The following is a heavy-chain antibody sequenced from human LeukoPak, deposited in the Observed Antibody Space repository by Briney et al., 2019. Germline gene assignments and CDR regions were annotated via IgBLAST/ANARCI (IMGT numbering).Heavy chain of an antibody. CDR2: VYTSGST. Sequence: SQTLSLTCTVSGGSISSGSYYWSWIRQPAGKGLEWIGRVYTSGSTNYNPSLKSRVTISVDTSKNQFSLKLSSVTAADTAVYYCASTRWCGGPPHYFDYWGQGTLVTVSS. D-gene: IGHD4/OR15-4a*01. J-gene: IGHJ4*02. V-gene: IGHV4-61*02. CDR3: ASTRWCGGPPHYFDY. CDR1: GGSISSGSYY.